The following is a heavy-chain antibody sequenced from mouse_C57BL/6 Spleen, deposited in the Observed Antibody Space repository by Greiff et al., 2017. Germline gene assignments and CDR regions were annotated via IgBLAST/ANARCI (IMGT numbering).Heavy chain of an antibody. Sequence: EVKLMESGGGLVQPGGSLSLSCAASGFTFTDYYMSWVRQPPGKALEWLGFIRNKANGYTTEYSASVMGRFTISRDNSQSILYLQMNALSAEDSATYYCARYYDWYFDVWGTGTTVTVSS. CDR1: GFTFTDYY. V-gene: IGHV7-3*01. CDR2: IRNKANGYTT. D-gene: IGHD1-1*01. CDR3: ARYYDWYFDV. J-gene: IGHJ1*03.